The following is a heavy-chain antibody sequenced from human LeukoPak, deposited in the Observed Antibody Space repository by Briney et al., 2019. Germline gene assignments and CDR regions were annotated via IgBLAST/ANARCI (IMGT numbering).Heavy chain of an antibody. CDR3: ARDGGDYSYYYYMDV. Sequence: ASVKVSCKASGYTFTGYYMHWVRQAPGQGLEWMGWINPNSGGTNYAQKFQGRVTMTRDTSISTAYMELSRLRSDDTAVYYCARDGGDYSYYYYMDVWGKGTTVTISS. D-gene: IGHD2-21*02. V-gene: IGHV1-2*02. CDR1: GYTFTGYY. CDR2: INPNSGGT. J-gene: IGHJ6*03.